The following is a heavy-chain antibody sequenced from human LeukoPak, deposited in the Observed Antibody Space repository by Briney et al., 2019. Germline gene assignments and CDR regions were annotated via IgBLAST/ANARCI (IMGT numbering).Heavy chain of an antibody. CDR3: ARDEKKYCSGGSCPAYFDY. CDR2: ISGGYNGDS. Sequence: ASVKVSCKTSVYNFRHYGISWVRQAPGQGLEWMAWISGGYNGDSNYALKLRGRLTMTTDTSTSTAYMELRSLRSDDTAVYYCARDEKKYCSGGSCPAYFDYWGQGTLVTVSS. D-gene: IGHD2-15*01. CDR1: VYNFRHYG. J-gene: IGHJ4*02. V-gene: IGHV1-18*01.